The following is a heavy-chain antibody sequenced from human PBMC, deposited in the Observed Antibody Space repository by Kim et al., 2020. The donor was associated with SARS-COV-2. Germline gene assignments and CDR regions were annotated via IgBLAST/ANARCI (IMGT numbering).Heavy chain of an antibody. Sequence: SETLSLTCAVYGGSFSGYYWSWIRQPPRKGLEWIGEINHSGSTNYNPSLKSRVTISVDTSKNQFSLKLSSVTAADTAVYYCAYYYDSSGYYLVDYWGQGTLVTVSS. CDR1: GGSFSGYY. V-gene: IGHV4-34*01. CDR3: AYYYDSSGYYLVDY. D-gene: IGHD3-22*01. CDR2: INHSGST. J-gene: IGHJ4*02.